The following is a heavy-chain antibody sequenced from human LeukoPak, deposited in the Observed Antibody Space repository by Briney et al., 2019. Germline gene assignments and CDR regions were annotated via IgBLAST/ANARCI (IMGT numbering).Heavy chain of an antibody. CDR3: AREIAVGHFDY. D-gene: IGHD6-19*01. CDR1: GGSFSGYY. V-gene: IGHV4-34*01. Sequence: SETLSLTCAVSGGSFSGYYWSWVRQPPGKGLEWIGEINHSGSTNYNPSLTSRVTISVDTSKNQFSLKLSSVTAADTAVYYCAREIAVGHFDYWGQGTLVTVSS. J-gene: IGHJ4*02. CDR2: INHSGST.